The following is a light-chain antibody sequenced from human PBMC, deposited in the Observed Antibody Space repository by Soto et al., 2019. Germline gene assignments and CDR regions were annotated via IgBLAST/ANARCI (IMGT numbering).Light chain of an antibody. CDR1: QSVTNY. CDR2: GTS. CDR3: QQSYSTPYT. J-gene: IGKJ2*01. Sequence: DIQMTQSPSSLSASVGDRVIITCRASQSVTNYLNWYQQKPGKAPKLLIYGTSTLQSGVPSRFGGSGSGTEFTLTISSLQPDDVAAYYCQQSYSTPYTFGQGTKVDI. V-gene: IGKV1-39*01.